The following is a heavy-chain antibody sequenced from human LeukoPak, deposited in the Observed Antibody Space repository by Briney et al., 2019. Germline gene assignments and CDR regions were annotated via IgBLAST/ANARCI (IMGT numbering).Heavy chain of an antibody. J-gene: IGHJ4*02. Sequence: ASVKVSCKASGYTFTSYWIQWVRQAPGQGLEWMGLINPDGGNTAYAHRFQGRVIMTRDTSTSTAYMDLSSLTSDDTAVYHCARAPRNSSTMLDFWGQGTLVTISS. CDR1: GYTFTSYW. V-gene: IGHV1-46*01. D-gene: IGHD6-13*01. CDR2: INPDGGNT. CDR3: ARAPRNSSTMLDF.